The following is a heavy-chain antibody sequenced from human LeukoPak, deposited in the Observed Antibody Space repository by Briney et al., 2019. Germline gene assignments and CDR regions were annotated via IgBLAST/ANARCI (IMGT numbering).Heavy chain of an antibody. CDR2: IYYSGST. Sequence: SETLSLTCTVSGGSISSSSYYWGWIRQPPGKGLEWIGSIYYSGSTYYNPSLKSRVTISVDTSKNQFSLKLSSVTAADTAVYYCARSIYCSGGICLYWYFDLWGRGTLVTVSS. CDR1: GGSISSSSYY. V-gene: IGHV4-39*07. CDR3: ARSIYCSGGICLYWYFDL. J-gene: IGHJ2*01. D-gene: IGHD2-15*01.